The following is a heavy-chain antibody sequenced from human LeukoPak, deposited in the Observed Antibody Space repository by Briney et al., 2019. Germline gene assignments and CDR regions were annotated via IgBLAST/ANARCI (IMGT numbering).Heavy chain of an antibody. V-gene: IGHV1-2*02. Sequence: ASVKVSCKASGYTFTGYYMHWVRQAPGRGLEWMGWINPNSGGTNYAQKFQGRVTITRDTSASTAYMELSSLRSEDTAVYYCAREDRYYYGMDVWGQGTTVTVSS. CDR1: GYTFTGYY. J-gene: IGHJ6*02. CDR2: INPNSGGT. CDR3: AREDRYYYGMDV.